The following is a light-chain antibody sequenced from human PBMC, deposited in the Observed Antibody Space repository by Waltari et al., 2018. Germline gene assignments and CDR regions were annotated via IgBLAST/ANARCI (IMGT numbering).Light chain of an antibody. Sequence: QSVLTQPPSVSGAPGQRVTISCTGSSSNIGAPYNVHWYQHLPGTAPKLLIYDDSHRASGGPDRFSGSQSGTSASLAITGLRAEDEAEYYCQSYDSGLIGVVFGGGTKVTVL. V-gene: IGLV1-40*01. CDR3: QSYDSGLIGVV. CDR2: DDS. CDR1: SSNIGAPYN. J-gene: IGLJ3*02.